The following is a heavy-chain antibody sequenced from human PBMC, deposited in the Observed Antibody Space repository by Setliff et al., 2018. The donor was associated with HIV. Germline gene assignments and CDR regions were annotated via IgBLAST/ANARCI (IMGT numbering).Heavy chain of an antibody. CDR1: GYTFTNYW. J-gene: IGHJ5*02. Sequence: GESLKISCRGSGYTFTNYWIGWVRQMHGRGLEWMGIIYPGDSDTRYSPSFEGQVTMSADKSINTASLQWNSLKASDTAMYYCVRPLGRSSSQGWFDPWGQGTLVTVSS. CDR2: IYPGDSDT. CDR3: VRPLGRSSSQGWFDP. V-gene: IGHV5-51*01. D-gene: IGHD6-6*01.